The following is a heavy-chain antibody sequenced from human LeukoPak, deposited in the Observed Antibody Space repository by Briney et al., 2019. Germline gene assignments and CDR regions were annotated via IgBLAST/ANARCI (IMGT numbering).Heavy chain of an antibody. CDR3: ASPIMTTATGAFDI. J-gene: IGHJ3*02. D-gene: IGHD4-17*01. CDR1: GYTFTSYD. V-gene: IGHV1-8*01. Sequence: ASVKVSCKASGYTFTSYDINWVRQATGQGLEWMGWMNPNSGNTDYAQKFQGRVTMTRNTSISTAYMQLSSLRSEDTAVYYCASPIMTTATGAFDIWGQGTMVTVSS. CDR2: MNPNSGNT.